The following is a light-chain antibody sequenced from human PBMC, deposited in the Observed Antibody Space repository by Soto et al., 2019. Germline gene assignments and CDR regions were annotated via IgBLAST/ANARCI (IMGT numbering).Light chain of an antibody. V-gene: IGKV2-28*01. CDR1: QSLLHGNGYNY. Sequence: VMTQSPLSLPVTPGESASISCRSSQSLLHGNGYNYLDWYQQKPGQSPQLLIYLGSNRASGVPDRFSGSGSGTDFTLKISRVEAEDVGVYFCMQALETPYTFGQGTKVDIK. CDR3: MQALETPYT. J-gene: IGKJ2*01. CDR2: LGS.